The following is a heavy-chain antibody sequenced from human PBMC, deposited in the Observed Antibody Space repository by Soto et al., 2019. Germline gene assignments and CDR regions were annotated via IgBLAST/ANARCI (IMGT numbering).Heavy chain of an antibody. J-gene: IGHJ4*02. V-gene: IGHV3-7*04. Sequence: PGLSLRLSWAASGCTFSSYWMSWIRQAPGKGLEWVANIKQDGSEKYYVDSVKGRFTISRDNAKNSLYLQMNSLRAEDTAVYYCARDHSSLLWFGELLSPLFDYWGQGTLVTVSS. D-gene: IGHD3-10*01. CDR2: IKQDGSEK. CDR1: GCTFSSYW. CDR3: ARDHSSLLWFGELLSPLFDY.